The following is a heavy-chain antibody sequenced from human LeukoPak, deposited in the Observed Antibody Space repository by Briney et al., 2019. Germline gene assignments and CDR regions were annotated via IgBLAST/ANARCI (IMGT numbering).Heavy chain of an antibody. V-gene: IGHV3-30*18. CDR2: ISYDGSNK. Sequence: GGPLRLSCAASGFTFSSYGMHWVRQAPGKGLEWVAVISYDGSNKYYADSVKGRFTISRDNSKNTLYLQMNSLRAEDTAVYYCAKDFRWELLPPTDFDYWGQGTLVTVSS. J-gene: IGHJ4*02. CDR3: AKDFRWELLPPTDFDY. CDR1: GFTFSSYG. D-gene: IGHD1-26*01.